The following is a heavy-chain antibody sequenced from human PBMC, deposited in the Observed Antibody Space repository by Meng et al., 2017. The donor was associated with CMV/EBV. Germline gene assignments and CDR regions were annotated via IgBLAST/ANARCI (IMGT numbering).Heavy chain of an antibody. J-gene: IGHJ4*02. CDR2: IYYSGST. CDR1: GGSISSGGYY. Sequence: LRLSCTVSGGSISSGGYYWSWIRQHPGKGLEWIGYIYYSGSTYYNPSLKSRVTISVDTSKNQFSLKLSSVTAADTAVYYCARGRILWWSIDYWGQGTLVTVSS. D-gene: IGHD2-21*01. V-gene: IGHV4-31*03. CDR3: ARGRILWWSIDY.